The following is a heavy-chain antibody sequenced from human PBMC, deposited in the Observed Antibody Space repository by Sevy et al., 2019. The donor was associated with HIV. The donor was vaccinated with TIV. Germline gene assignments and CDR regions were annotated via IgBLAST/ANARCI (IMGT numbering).Heavy chain of an antibody. D-gene: IGHD3-22*01. J-gene: IGHJ4*02. V-gene: IGHV3-23*01. CDR3: AKEGRGYYYDSSGLFDY. Sequence: GGSLRLSCAASGFTFSSYAMRWVRQAPGKGLEWVSAISGSGYLTYYTDSVKGRFTISRDNSKNTLYLQMNSLRAEDTAVYYCAKEGRGYYYDSSGLFDYWGQGTLVTVSS. CDR2: ISGSGYLT. CDR1: GFTFSSYA.